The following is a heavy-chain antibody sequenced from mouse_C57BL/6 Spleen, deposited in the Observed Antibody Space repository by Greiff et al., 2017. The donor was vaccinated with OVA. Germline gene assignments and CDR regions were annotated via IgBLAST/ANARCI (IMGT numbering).Heavy chain of an antibody. J-gene: IGHJ2*01. D-gene: IGHD1-1*01. Sequence: VKLQESGAELVKPGASVKLSCKASGYTFTSYWMQWVKQRPGQGLEWIGEIDPSDSYTNYNQKFKGKATLTVDTSSSTAYMQLSSLTSEDSAVYYCARGITTEYFDYWGQGTTLTVSS. V-gene: IGHV1-50*01. CDR1: GYTFTSYW. CDR2: IDPSDSYT. CDR3: ARGITTEYFDY.